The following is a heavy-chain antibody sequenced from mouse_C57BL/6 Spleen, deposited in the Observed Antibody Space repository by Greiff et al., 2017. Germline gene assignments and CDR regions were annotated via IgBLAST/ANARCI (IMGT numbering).Heavy chain of an antibody. CDR1: GYTFTEYT. V-gene: IGHV1-62-2*01. Sequence: VQGVESGAELVKPGASVKLSCKASGYTFTEYTIHWVKQRSGQGLEWIGWFYPGSGSIKYNEKFKDKATLTADKSSSTVYMELSRLTSEDSAVYFCARHEAGYDLLAYWGQGTLVTVSA. J-gene: IGHJ3*01. D-gene: IGHD2-10*02. CDR3: ARHEAGYDLLAY. CDR2: FYPGSGSI.